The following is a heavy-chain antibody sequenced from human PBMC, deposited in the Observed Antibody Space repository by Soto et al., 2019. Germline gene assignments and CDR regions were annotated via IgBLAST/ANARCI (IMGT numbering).Heavy chain of an antibody. CDR2: IYYSGST. CDR1: GGSISSYY. V-gene: IGHV4-59*01. D-gene: IGHD5-18*01. CDR3: ARGGTAMVRAEPTIDY. J-gene: IGHJ4*02. Sequence: LSLTCTVSGGSISSYYWSWIRQPPGKGLEWIGYIYYSGSTNYNPSLKSRVTISVDTSKNQFSLKLSSVTAADTAVYYCARGGTAMVRAEPTIDYWGQGTLVTVSS.